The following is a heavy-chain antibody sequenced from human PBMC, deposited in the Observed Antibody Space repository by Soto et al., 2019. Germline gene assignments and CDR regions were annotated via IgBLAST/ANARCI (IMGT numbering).Heavy chain of an antibody. D-gene: IGHD5-18*01. Sequence: QVQLVESGGGVVQPGRSLRLSCAASGFTFSSYVMHWVRQAPGKGLEWVAVISYDGSNKYYADSVKGRFTISKDNSKNTLYLQMNSLRPEDTAVYYCAKDLVDASMVDYWGQGTLVTVSS. J-gene: IGHJ4*02. CDR2: ISYDGSNK. V-gene: IGHV3-30*18. CDR3: AKDLVDASMVDY. CDR1: GFTFSSYV.